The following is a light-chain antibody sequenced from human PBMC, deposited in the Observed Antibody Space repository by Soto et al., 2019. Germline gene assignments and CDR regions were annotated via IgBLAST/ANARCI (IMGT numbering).Light chain of an antibody. CDR1: QSVAGS. Sequence: EIVLTQSPATLSLSPGERAILSCRASQSVAGSLAWYQQKPGQAPRLLIYGASTRATGIPARFSGSGSGTEFTLTINSLQSEDFAVYYCQHYGTSPPITFGQGTRLEVK. CDR2: GAS. J-gene: IGKJ5*01. V-gene: IGKV3-15*01. CDR3: QHYGTSPPIT.